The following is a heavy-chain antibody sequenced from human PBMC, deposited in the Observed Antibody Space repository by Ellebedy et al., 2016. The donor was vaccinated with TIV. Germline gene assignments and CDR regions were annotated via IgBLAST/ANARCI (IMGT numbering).Heavy chain of an antibody. CDR3: ARDARRFDL. V-gene: IGHV4-61*01. CDR2: IYYSGST. Sequence: MPSETLSLTCTVSGGSISSSSYYWGWIRQPPGKGLEWIGYIYYSGSTNYNPSLKSRVTISVDTSKNQFSLKLSSVTAADTAVYYCARDARRFDLWGRGTLVTVSS. J-gene: IGHJ2*01. CDR1: GGSISSSSYY.